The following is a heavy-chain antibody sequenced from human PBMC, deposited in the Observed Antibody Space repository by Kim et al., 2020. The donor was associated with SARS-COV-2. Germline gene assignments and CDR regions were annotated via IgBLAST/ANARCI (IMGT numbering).Heavy chain of an antibody. V-gene: IGHV1-69*13. CDR2: IIPIFGTA. CDR1: GGTFSSYA. J-gene: IGHJ4*02. D-gene: IGHD3-22*01. CDR3: ARIENYDSSGYYIDY. Sequence: SVKVSCKASGGTFSSYAIIWVRQAPGQGLEWMGGIIPIFGTANYAQKFQGRVTITADESTSTAYMELCSLRSEDTAVYYCARIENYDSSGYYIDYWGQGTLVTVSS.